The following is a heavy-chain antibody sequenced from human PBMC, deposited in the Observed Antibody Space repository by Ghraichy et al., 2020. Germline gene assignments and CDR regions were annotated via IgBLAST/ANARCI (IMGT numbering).Heavy chain of an antibody. V-gene: IGHV4-59*01. J-gene: IGHJ4*02. CDR3: ARGNYYESSGYYPDY. Sequence: SETLSLTCTVSGGSISNYYLSWIRQPPGKGLEWIGYIYYSGSTNYKHSLKSRVTISVDTSKNQFSLKLSSVTAADTAVYYCARGNYYESSGYYPDYLGQGTLGIVSA. D-gene: IGHD3-22*01. CDR2: IYYSGST. CDR1: GGSISNYY.